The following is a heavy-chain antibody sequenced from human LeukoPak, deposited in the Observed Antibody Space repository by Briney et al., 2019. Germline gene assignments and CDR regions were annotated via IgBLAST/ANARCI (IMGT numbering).Heavy chain of an antibody. CDR2: IGSTI. CDR1: GFSFSDYY. V-gene: IGHV3-11*01. CDR3: ATAPYYDILTGSQTDY. Sequence: PGGSLRLSCVASGFSFSDYYMSWIRQAPGKGLEWVSYIGSTIYYADSVKGRFTISRDNAKNSLYLQMNSLRAEDTAVYYCATAPYYDILTGSQTDYWGQGTLVTVSS. J-gene: IGHJ4*02. D-gene: IGHD3-9*01.